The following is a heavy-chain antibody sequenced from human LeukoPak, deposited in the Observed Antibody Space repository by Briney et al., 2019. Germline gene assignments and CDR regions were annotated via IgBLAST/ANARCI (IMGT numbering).Heavy chain of an antibody. J-gene: IGHJ4*02. D-gene: IGHD2-2*01. Sequence: SETLSLTCTVSGGSISSYYWSWIRQPPGKGLEWIGYIYYSGSTNYNPSLKSRVTISVGTSKNQFSLKLSSVTAADTAVYYCARHGEMVVVEERGFDYWGQGTLVTVSS. CDR2: IYYSGST. CDR3: ARHGEMVVVEERGFDY. V-gene: IGHV4-59*08. CDR1: GGSISSYY.